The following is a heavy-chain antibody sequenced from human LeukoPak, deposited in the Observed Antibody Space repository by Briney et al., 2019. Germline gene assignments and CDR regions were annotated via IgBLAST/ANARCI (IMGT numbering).Heavy chain of an antibody. CDR2: IYCSGST. J-gene: IGHJ4*02. CDR3: ARRPIRTSATYFFDY. V-gene: IGHV4-39*01. Sequence: PSETLSLTCTVSGGSISSSSYYWDWIRQPPGKGLEWIGSIYCSGSTYYNPSLKSRVTISVDTSKNQFSLKLTSVTAADTAVYYCARRPIRTSATYFFDYWGQGTLVTVSS. D-gene: IGHD2-8*02. CDR1: GGSISSSSYY.